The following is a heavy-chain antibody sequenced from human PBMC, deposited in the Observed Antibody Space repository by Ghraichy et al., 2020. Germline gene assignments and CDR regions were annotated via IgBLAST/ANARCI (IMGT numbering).Heavy chain of an antibody. CDR3: ARLGGDSGGWFDP. J-gene: IGHJ5*02. CDR2: IYYSGST. D-gene: IGHD2-21*01. V-gene: IGHV4-39*01. Sequence: SETLSLTCTVSGGSISSSSYYWGWIRQPPGKGLEWIGSIYYSGSTYYNPSLKSRVTISVDTSKNQFSLKLSSVTAADTAVYYCARLGGDSGGWFDPWGQGTLVTVSS. CDR1: GGSISSSSYY.